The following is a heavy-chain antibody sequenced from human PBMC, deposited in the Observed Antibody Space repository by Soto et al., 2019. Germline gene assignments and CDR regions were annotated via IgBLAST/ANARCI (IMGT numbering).Heavy chain of an antibody. CDR3: AKSGKTYYYDSSGYPSPDY. CDR2: ITDTGGDT. D-gene: IGHD3-22*01. V-gene: IGHV3-23*01. CDR1: GFTFGSRA. Sequence: PGGSLRLSCVASGFTFGSRAMSWVRQAPGEGLEWVSTITDTGGDTKYADSVRGRFTISRDNSKNTLYLQMNSLRAEDTAVYYCAKSGKTYYYDSSGYPSPDYWGQGTLVTVSS. J-gene: IGHJ4*02.